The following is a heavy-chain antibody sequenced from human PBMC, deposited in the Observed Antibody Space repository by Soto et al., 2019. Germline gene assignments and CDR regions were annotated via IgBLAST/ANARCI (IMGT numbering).Heavy chain of an antibody. CDR3: ARRSYYYDSSGYFYYFDY. D-gene: IGHD3-22*01. CDR2: ISAYNGNT. V-gene: IGHV1-18*04. CDR1: GYTFTSYG. J-gene: IGHJ4*02. Sequence: ASVKVSCKASGYTFTSYGISWLRQAPGQGLEWMGWISAYNGNTNYAQKLQGRVTMTTDTSTSTAYMELRSLRSDDTAVYYCARRSYYYDSSGYFYYFDYWGQGTLVTVSS.